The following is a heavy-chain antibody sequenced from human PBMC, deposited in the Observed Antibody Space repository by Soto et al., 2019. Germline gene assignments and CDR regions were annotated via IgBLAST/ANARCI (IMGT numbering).Heavy chain of an antibody. CDR1: GGTFSSYA. D-gene: IGHD1-7*01. Sequence: QVQLVQSGAEVKKPGSSVRVSCKASGGTFSSYAINWVRQAPGQGLEWVGGIIPIFNTANYGPKFQGRVTITVDEPTSTAYMDLSSLRSEDTAVDYCAEDRITETAVIPDWGQGTLVTVSS. CDR2: IIPIFNTA. CDR3: AEDRITETAVIPD. V-gene: IGHV1-69*01. J-gene: IGHJ4*02.